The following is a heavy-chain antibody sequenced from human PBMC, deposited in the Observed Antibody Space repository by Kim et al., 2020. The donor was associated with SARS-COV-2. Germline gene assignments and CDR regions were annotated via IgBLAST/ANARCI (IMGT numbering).Heavy chain of an antibody. CDR2: ISSSGSTI. V-gene: IGHV3-48*03. Sequence: GGSLRLSCAASGFTFSSYEMNWVRQAPGKGLEWVSYISSSGSTIYYADSVKGRFTLSRDNAKNSLYLQMNSLRAEDTAVYYCARADILTGYPSFDYWGQGTLVTVSS. CDR1: GFTFSSYE. J-gene: IGHJ4*02. D-gene: IGHD3-9*01. CDR3: ARADILTGYPSFDY.